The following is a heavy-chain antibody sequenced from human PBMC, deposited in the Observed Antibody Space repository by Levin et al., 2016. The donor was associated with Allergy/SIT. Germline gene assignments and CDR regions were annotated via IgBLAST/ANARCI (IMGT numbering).Heavy chain of an antibody. J-gene: IGHJ4*02. CDR3: ARGPNYDFWSGYYGLDTSFDY. V-gene: IGHV3-53*01. Sequence: GGSLRLSCAASGFTVSSNYMSWVRQAPGKGLEWVSVIYSGGSTYYADSVKGRFTISRDNSKNTLYLQMNSLRDEDTAVYYCARGPNYDFWSGYYGLDTSFDYWGQGTLVTVSS. D-gene: IGHD3-3*01. CDR1: GFTVSSNY. CDR2: IYSGGST.